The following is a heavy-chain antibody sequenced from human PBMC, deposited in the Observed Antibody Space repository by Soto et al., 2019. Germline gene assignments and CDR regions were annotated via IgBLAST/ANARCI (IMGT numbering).Heavy chain of an antibody. V-gene: IGHV1-18*01. CDR2: ISAYNGNT. J-gene: IGHJ3*02. Sequence: ASVKVSCKSSGYTFTIYGISCVRQAPGKGLEWMGWISAYNGNTNYAQKLQGRVTMTTDTSTSTAYMELRSLRSDDTAVYYCARDKEWFGESSPDAFDIWGQGTMVTVSS. CDR1: GYTFTIYG. D-gene: IGHD3-10*01. CDR3: ARDKEWFGESSPDAFDI.